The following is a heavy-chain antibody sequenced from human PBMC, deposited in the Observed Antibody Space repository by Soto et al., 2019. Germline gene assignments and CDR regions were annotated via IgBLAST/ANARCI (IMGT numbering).Heavy chain of an antibody. J-gene: IGHJ4*02. CDR2: LFYSGST. CDR3: ARGQAFWTGYYRMPYYFDY. D-gene: IGHD3-3*01. CDR1: GGSVSSGSYY. Sequence: QVQLQESGPGLVKPSETLSLTCTVSGGSVSSGSYYWSWIRQPPGKGLEYIGYLFYSGSTNYDPSLTRRVTISVDKPKNQFSLKLTSVTAADTAVYYCARGQAFWTGYYRMPYYFDYWGQGTLVTVSS. V-gene: IGHV4-61*01.